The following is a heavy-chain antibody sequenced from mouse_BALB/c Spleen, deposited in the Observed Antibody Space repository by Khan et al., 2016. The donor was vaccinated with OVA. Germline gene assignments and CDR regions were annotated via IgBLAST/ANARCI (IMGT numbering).Heavy chain of an antibody. CDR2: ISSAGSYT. V-gene: IGHV5-9-3*01. Sequence: EVELVESGGGLVKPGGSLKLSCAASGFTFSYYAVSWVRQTPEKRLEWVATISSAGSYTYYPDSVKGRFIISRDNAKNSLYLQMYSLMSEDTAMYYCARRGYDEAYFDYWGQGTTLTVSS. CDR1: GFTFSYYA. D-gene: IGHD2-14*01. CDR3: ARRGYDEAYFDY. J-gene: IGHJ2*01.